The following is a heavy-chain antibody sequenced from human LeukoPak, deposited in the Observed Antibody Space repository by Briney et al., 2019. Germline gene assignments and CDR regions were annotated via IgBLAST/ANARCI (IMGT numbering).Heavy chain of an antibody. J-gene: IGHJ5*02. V-gene: IGHV1-8*01. CDR2: MNPNSGNT. CDR3: ARGPNYHGSGGGANWFDP. CDR1: GYTFTSYD. Sequence: ASVKVSCKASGYTFTSYDINWVRQATGQGLEWMGWMNPNSGNTGYAQKFQGRVTMTRNTSISTAYMELSSLRSEDTAVYYCARGPNYHGSGGGANWFDPWGQGTLVTVSS. D-gene: IGHD3-10*01.